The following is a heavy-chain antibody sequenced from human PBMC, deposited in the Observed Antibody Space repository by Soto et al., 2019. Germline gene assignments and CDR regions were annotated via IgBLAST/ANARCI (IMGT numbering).Heavy chain of an antibody. CDR1: GYTFTSYA. V-gene: IGHV1-3*01. CDR3: ARDRGLIRVVVVPNWFDP. J-gene: IGHJ5*02. CDR2: INAGNGNT. D-gene: IGHD2-15*01. Sequence: VSVKVSCKASGYTFTSYAMHWVRQAPGQRLEWMGWINAGNGNTKYSQKFQGRVTITRDTSASTAYMELSSLRSEDTAVYYCARDRGLIRVVVVPNWFDPWGQGTLVTVSS.